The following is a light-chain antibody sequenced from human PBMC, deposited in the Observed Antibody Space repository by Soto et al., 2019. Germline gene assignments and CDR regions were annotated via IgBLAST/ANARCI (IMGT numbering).Light chain of an antibody. CDR1: SSNIGAGYD. V-gene: IGLV1-40*01. J-gene: IGLJ1*01. Sequence: QSVLTQPPSVSGAPGQRVTISFTGSSSNIGAGYDVHWYQQLPGTAPKVLIYSNNNRPSGVPDRFSGSKSGTSASLAITGLQAEDEADYYCQSYDSSLSCYVFGTGTKVTVL. CDR3: QSYDSSLSCYV. CDR2: SNN.